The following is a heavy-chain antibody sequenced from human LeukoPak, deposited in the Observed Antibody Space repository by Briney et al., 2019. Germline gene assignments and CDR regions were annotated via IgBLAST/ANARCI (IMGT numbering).Heavy chain of an antibody. J-gene: IGHJ4*02. V-gene: IGHV3-15*01. D-gene: IGHD2-15*01. CDR1: GFTFSNAW. CDR3: ATAYSPSDY. CDR2: IKSRTDGGTT. Sequence: GGSLRLSCSASGFTFSNAWMSWVRQAPGKGLEWVGHIKSRTDGGTTDYAAPVKGRFTISRDDSKNTVYLQMNSLETEDTAVYSCATAYSPSDYWGQGTLVTVSS.